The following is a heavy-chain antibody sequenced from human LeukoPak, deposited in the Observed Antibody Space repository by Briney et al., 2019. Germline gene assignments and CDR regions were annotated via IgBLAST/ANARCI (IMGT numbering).Heavy chain of an antibody. Sequence: SVKVSCKASGGTFSSYAISWVRQAPGQGLEWMGGIIPIFGTANYAQKFQGRVTITADESTSTAYMELSSLRSEDTAVYYCAREPRKTYYYDSSGPFDYWGQGTLVTVSS. J-gene: IGHJ4*02. CDR1: GGTFSSYA. CDR3: AREPRKTYYYDSSGPFDY. CDR2: IIPIFGTA. V-gene: IGHV1-69*13. D-gene: IGHD3-22*01.